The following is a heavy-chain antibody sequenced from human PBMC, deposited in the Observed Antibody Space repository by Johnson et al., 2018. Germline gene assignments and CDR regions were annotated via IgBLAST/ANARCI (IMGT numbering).Heavy chain of an antibody. D-gene: IGHD3-16*01. V-gene: IGHV1-46*01. CDR1: GYTFPSYY. J-gene: IGHJ1*01. Sequence: QVQLVQSGAEVKKPGASVKVSCTASGYTFPSYYMHWVRQDPGHGLAWMGIINPRGGSTSYAQKFQGRVTMTRETPTGTVYMELSSLRFEDTAVYYCASDLGMVGGDGNFQHWGQVTLVTVSS. CDR2: INPRGGST. CDR3: ASDLGMVGGDGNFQH.